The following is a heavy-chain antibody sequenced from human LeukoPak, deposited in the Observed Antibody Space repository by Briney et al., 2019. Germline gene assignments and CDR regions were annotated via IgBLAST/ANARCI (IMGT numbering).Heavy chain of an antibody. V-gene: IGHV4-39*01. J-gene: IGHJ4*02. CDR3: ARQDYYDSIGYFDY. Sequence: SETLSLTCTVSGGSISSSSYYWAWIRQPPGKGLQWLVSMYYSGSSYYNPSLKSRVTMSVDTSKNQFSLNLSSVTAADTAVYYCARQDYYDSIGYFDYWGQGILVTVSS. D-gene: IGHD3-22*01. CDR1: GGSISSSSYY. CDR2: MYYSGSS.